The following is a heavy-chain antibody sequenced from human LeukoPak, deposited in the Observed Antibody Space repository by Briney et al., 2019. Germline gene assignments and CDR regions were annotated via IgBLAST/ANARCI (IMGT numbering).Heavy chain of an antibody. D-gene: IGHD3-10*01. CDR2: IYYTGSV. Sequence: SETLSLTCTFSGASISTGGYYWPWIRQPPGEGLEWIGYIYYTGSVDYNPSLKSRMTLSLDTSKNQFSLKLNSVIAADTAVYYCAREHPYSFGSQTSTLDVWGQGTAVTVSS. V-gene: IGHV4-31*03. CDR1: GASISTGGYY. J-gene: IGHJ6*02. CDR3: AREHPYSFGSQTSTLDV.